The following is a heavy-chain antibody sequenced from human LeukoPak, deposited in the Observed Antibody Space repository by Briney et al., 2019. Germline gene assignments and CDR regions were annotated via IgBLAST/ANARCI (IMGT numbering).Heavy chain of an antibody. Sequence: GGSLRLSCAASGFTFSSYEMNWVRQGPGKRLEWVSYISSSGSTIYYADSVKGRFTISRDNAKNSLYLQMNSLRAEDTAVYYCARDGGRYYDYWGQGTLVTVSS. CDR2: ISSSGSTI. V-gene: IGHV3-48*03. CDR3: ARDGGRYYDY. J-gene: IGHJ4*02. CDR1: GFTFSSYE. D-gene: IGHD3-16*01.